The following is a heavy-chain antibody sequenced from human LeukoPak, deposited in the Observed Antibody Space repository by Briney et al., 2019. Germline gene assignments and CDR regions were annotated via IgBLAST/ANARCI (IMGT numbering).Heavy chain of an antibody. Sequence: GASVKVSCKASGYTFTSYGISWVRQAPGQGLEWMGWISAYNGNTNYAQKLQGRVTMTTDTSTSTAYMELRSLRSDDTAVYYCARTPVGQQPNRGAFDIWGQGTMVTVSS. V-gene: IGHV1-18*01. CDR2: ISAYNGNT. D-gene: IGHD6-13*01. J-gene: IGHJ3*02. CDR3: ARTPVGQQPNRGAFDI. CDR1: GYTFTSYG.